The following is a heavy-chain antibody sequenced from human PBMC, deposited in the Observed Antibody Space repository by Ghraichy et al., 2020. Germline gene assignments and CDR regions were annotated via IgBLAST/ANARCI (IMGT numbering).Heavy chain of an antibody. CDR3: ARHGPHYYYDSSGYYGGTGRDAFDI. J-gene: IGHJ3*02. V-gene: IGHV4-34*01. D-gene: IGHD3-22*01. Sequence: SETLSLTCAVYGGSFSGYYWSWIRQPPGKGLEWIGEINHSGSTNYNPSLKSRVTISVDTSKNQFSLKLSSVTAADTAVYYCARHGPHYYYDSSGYYGGTGRDAFDIWGQGTMVTVSS. CDR2: INHSGST. CDR1: GGSFSGYY.